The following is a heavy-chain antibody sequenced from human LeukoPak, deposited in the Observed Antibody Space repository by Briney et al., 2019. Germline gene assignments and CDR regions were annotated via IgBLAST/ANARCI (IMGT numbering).Heavy chain of an antibody. CDR2: IIPIFGTA. CDR1: GGTLSSYA. CDR3: ASSTSEQVFDY. D-gene: IGHD2-2*01. V-gene: IGHV1-69*13. J-gene: IGHJ4*02. Sequence: GASVKVSCKASGGTLSSYAISWVRQAPGQGLEWMGGIIPIFGTANYAQKFQGRVTITADESTSTAYMELSSLRSEDTAVYYCASSTSEQVFDYWGQGTLVTVSS.